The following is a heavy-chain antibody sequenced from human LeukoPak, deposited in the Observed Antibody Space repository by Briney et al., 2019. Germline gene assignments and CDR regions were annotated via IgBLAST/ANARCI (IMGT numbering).Heavy chain of an antibody. CDR1: GFTFSNYA. V-gene: IGHV3-23*01. Sequence: AGGSERLSCAASGFTFSNYAMSWVRQAPGKGLEWVSAITGSGGNTYYADSVKGRFTISRDNSKNTVFLQMNSLRAEDTAVYYCAKWGDYDVLTGYYVSDYWGQGTLVTVSS. CDR2: ITGSGGNT. J-gene: IGHJ4*02. D-gene: IGHD3-9*01. CDR3: AKWGDYDVLTGYYVSDY.